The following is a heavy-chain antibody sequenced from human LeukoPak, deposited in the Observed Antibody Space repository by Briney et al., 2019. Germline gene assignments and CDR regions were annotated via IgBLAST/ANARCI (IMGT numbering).Heavy chain of an antibody. J-gene: IGHJ4*02. D-gene: IGHD6-19*01. CDR3: ASSSSGSPY. CDR2: ISSSSSYI. V-gene: IGHV3-21*01. CDR1: RFNLSAYT. Sequence: GGSLRLSCAASRFNLSAYTMNWVRQAPGKGLEWVSSISSSSSYIYYADSVKGRFTISRDNAKNSPYLQMNSLRAEDTAVYYCASSSSGSPYWGQGTLVTVSS.